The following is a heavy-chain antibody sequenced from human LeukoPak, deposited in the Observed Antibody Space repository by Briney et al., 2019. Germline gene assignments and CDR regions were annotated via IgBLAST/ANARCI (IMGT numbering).Heavy chain of an antibody. CDR3: ARALRRSVLGSYRSYNWFDP. CDR2: IYYSGST. CDR1: GGSISSYY. V-gene: IGHV4-59*01. Sequence: SENLSLNCTVSGGSISSYYWSWIRQPPGQGLEWSGYIYYSGSTNYNPSLKSRVTISVDASKNQFSLKLSSVTAADTAVYYCARALRRSVLGSYRSYNWFDPWGQETLVTVSS. J-gene: IGHJ5*02. D-gene: IGHD1-26*01.